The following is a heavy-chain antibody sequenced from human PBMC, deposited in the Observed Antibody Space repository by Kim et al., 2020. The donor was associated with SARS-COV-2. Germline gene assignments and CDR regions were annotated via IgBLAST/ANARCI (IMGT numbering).Heavy chain of an antibody. Sequence: GGSLRLSCAASGFTFSNAWMSWVRQAPGKGLEWVGRIKSKTDGGTTDYAAPVKGRFTISRDDSKNTLYLQMNSLKTEDTAVYYCTTSCRYSSSWYGVWLATYYYYGMDVWGQGTTVTVSS. CDR3: TTSCRYSSSWYGVWLATYYYYGMDV. CDR2: IKSKTDGGTT. V-gene: IGHV3-15*01. D-gene: IGHD6-13*01. CDR1: GFTFSNAW. J-gene: IGHJ6*02.